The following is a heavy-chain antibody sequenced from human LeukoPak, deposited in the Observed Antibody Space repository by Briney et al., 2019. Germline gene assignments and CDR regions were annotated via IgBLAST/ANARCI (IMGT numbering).Heavy chain of an antibody. V-gene: IGHV3-15*01. D-gene: IGHD3-10*01. CDR3: TTDPYCYGTI. CDR2: IKSKTDGGTT. Sequence: PGGSLRLSSAASGFTFTNAWMNWVRQAPGKGLEWVGRIKSKTDGGTTDYAAPVKGKFTISRDDSKNTLYLHMNSLKTEDTAVSYCTTDPYCYGTIWGQGTLVTVSS. CDR1: GFTFTNAW. J-gene: IGHJ4*02.